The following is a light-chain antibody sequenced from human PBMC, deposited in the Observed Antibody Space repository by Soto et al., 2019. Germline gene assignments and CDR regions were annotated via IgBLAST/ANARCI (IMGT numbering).Light chain of an antibody. J-gene: IGKJ2*01. V-gene: IGKV3-11*01. CDR1: QSVSSY. CDR2: DAS. CDR3: QRRSNWHPLVYT. Sequence: EIVLTQSPATLSLSPGERATLSCRASQSVSSYLAWSQQKPGQAPRLLIYDASNRATGIPARFSGSGSGTDFTLTISSLDREDFAVYYCQRRSNWHPLVYTFGQGTKLEIK.